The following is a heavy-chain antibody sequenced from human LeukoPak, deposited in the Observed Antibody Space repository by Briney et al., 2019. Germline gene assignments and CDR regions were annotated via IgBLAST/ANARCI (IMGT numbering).Heavy chain of an antibody. V-gene: IGHV3-53*01. CDR3: ARAPIELLEHVAGDY. CDR1: GFTVSSNY. J-gene: IGHJ4*02. CDR2: IYSAGST. D-gene: IGHD2/OR15-2a*01. Sequence: GGSLRLSCAASGFTVSSNYMSWVRQAPGKGLAWVSVIYSAGSTYYADSVKGRFTMSRDNAKNSVSLQMNSLRAEDTALYYCARAPIELLEHVAGDYWGEGELVTVSS.